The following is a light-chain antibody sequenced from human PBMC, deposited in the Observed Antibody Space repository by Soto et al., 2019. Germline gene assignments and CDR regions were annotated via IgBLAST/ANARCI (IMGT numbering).Light chain of an antibody. J-gene: IGKJ1*01. CDR2: RAS. CDR3: QQSYTSPPWT. V-gene: IGKV1-39*01. Sequence: DIQMTQSPSSLSASVGDRVTISCRASQIISTYLNWYQRKPGTAPRLLISRASSVKSGVPPRFSGSGSGRDFTLTISSLRPEDIATYFCQQSYTSPPWTFGQGTKVDIK. CDR1: QIISTY.